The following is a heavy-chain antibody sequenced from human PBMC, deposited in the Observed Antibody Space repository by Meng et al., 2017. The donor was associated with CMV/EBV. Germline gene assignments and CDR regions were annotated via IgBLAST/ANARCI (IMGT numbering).Heavy chain of an antibody. CDR3: ARGDIVLMVFISGVLYGMDV. J-gene: IGHJ6*02. Sequence: GESLKISCAASGFTFSSYAMHWVRQAPGKGLEWVAVISYDGSNKYYADSVKGRFTISRDNSKNTLYLQMNSLRAEDTAVYYCARGDIVLMVFISGVLYGMDVWGQGTTVTVSS. CDR2: ISYDGSNK. V-gene: IGHV3-30-3*01. CDR1: GFTFSSYA. D-gene: IGHD2-8*01.